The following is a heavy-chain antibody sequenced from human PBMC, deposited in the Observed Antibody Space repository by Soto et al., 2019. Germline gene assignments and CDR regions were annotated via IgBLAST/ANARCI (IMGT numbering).Heavy chain of an antibody. CDR2: ISYDGRNK. CDR1: GFTFSSYG. D-gene: IGHD6-19*01. V-gene: IGHV3-30*18. Sequence: PGGSLRLSCAASGFTFSSYGMHWVRQAPGKGLEWVAVISYDGRNKYYADSAKGRFTISRDNSKNTLYLQMSSLRPEDTAVYYCVKDGSSGWPYYSGMDVWGQGTTVTVSS. J-gene: IGHJ6*02. CDR3: VKDGSSGWPYYSGMDV.